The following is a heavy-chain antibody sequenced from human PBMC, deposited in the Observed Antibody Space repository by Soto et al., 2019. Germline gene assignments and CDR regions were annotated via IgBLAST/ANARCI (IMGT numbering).Heavy chain of an antibody. CDR2: MFPGDSDS. J-gene: IGHJ4*02. V-gene: IGHV5-51*01. CDR3: ARRGSCTSVSCRRDFDY. Sequence: PGESLKISCKGSGYSFISHWIGWVRQMPGKGLELVGIMFPGDSDSRYSPSFQGQVSISVDKSINTAYLQWSSLKASDTGMYYCARRGSCTSVSCRRDFDYWGQGT. CDR1: GYSFISHW. D-gene: IGHD2-2*01.